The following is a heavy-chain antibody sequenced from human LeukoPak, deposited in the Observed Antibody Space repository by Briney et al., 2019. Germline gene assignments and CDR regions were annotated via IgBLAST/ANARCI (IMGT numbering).Heavy chain of an antibody. J-gene: IGHJ1*01. CDR3: ATDGGDSKIRY. CDR2: ISSVGNT. V-gene: IGHV3-53*01. D-gene: IGHD2-21*01. Sequence: GGSLRLSCAASGFTVSSNYMSWVRQAPGKGLECVSFISSVGNTYYADSVRGRFTISRDNSKNTVYLQLNSLRAEDTAVYYCATDGGDSKIRYWGQGTLVSVSS. CDR1: GFTVSSNY.